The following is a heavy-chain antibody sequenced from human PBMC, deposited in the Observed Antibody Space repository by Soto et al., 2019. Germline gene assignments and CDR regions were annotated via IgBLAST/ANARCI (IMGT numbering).Heavy chain of an antibody. D-gene: IGHD1-1*01. V-gene: IGHV3-7*03. CDR1: GFTFSSYW. CDR2: IKQDGSEK. J-gene: IGHJ4*02. CDR3: ARDTTRLEH. Sequence: GGSLRLSCAPSGFTFSSYWMSWVRQAPGKGREWVANIKQDGSEKYYVDSVKGRFTISRDNAKNSLYLQMNSLRAEDTAVYYCARDTTRLEHWGQGTLVTVSS.